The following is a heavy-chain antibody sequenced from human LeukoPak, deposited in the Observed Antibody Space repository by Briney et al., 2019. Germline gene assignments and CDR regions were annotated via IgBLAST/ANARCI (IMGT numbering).Heavy chain of an antibody. D-gene: IGHD3-9*01. CDR2: IKQDGSEK. V-gene: IGHV3-7*01. Sequence: GGSLRLSCAASGFTFSSYWMSWVRQAPGKGLEWVANIKQDGSEKYYVDSVKGRFTISRDDAKNSLYLQMNSLRAEDTAVYYCARGATGYHYYYGMDVWGQGTTVTVSS. CDR3: ARGATGYHYYYGMDV. J-gene: IGHJ6*02. CDR1: GFTFSSYW.